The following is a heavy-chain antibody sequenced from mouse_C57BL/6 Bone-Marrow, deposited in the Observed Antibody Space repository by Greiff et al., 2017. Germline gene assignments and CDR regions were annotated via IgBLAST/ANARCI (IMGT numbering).Heavy chain of an antibody. D-gene: IGHD4-1*01. CDR1: GYTFTSYW. V-gene: IGHV1-54*01. CDR2: INPGRGGT. Sequence: QVQLQQPGAELVKPGASVKLSCKASGYTFTSYWMQWVKQRPGQGLEWIGVINPGRGGTNYNEKFKGKATLTADKSSSTAYMQLSSLTSEDSAVYFCARSKNWDSWFAYWGQGTLVTVSA. CDR3: ARSKNWDSWFAY. J-gene: IGHJ3*01.